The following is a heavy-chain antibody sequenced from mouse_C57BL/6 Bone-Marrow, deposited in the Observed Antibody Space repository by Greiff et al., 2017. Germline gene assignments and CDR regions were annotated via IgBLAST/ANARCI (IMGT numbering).Heavy chain of an antibody. J-gene: IGHJ3*01. D-gene: IGHD2-4*01. CDR3: AREDRLRRFAY. CDR2: INPYNGGT. V-gene: IGHV1-19*01. CDR1: GYTFTDYY. Sequence: EVKLQQSGPVLVKPGASVKMSCKASGYTFTDYYMNWVKQSHGKSLEWIGVINPYNGGTSYNQKFKGKATLTVDKSSSTAYMELNSLTSEDSAVYYCAREDRLRRFAYWGQGTLVTVSA.